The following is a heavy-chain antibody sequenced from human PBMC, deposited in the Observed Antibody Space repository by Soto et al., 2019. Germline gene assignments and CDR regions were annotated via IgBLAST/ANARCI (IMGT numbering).Heavy chain of an antibody. J-gene: IGHJ6*02. CDR2: ILYDGSNK. CDR1: GFTFSNYG. V-gene: IGHV3-30*18. CDR3: AKSRDAYNFYFYYGMDV. D-gene: IGHD2-2*01. Sequence: GSLRLSCAASGFTFSNYGMHWVRQTPGKGLEWVALILYDGSNKYYADSVKGRFTISRDNSKNTLYLQVSSLRAEDTAVYYCAKSRDAYNFYFYYGMDVWGQGTTVTVSS.